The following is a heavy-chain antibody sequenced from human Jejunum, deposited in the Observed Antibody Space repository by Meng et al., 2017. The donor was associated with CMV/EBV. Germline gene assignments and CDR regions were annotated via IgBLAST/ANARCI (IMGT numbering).Heavy chain of an antibody. CDR3: TKTGDGFTFDY. D-gene: IGHD2-21*02. J-gene: IGHJ4*02. Sequence: AASVFSFGNYVVGWVRWAPGKGLQWVSGITSRRGNTYCLASVDDRFTMSSENSKNTLYLQMNSLRTEDTAICYCTKTGDGFTFDYWGQGTVVTVSS. CDR2: ITSRRGNT. CDR1: VFSFGNYV. V-gene: IGHV3-23*01.